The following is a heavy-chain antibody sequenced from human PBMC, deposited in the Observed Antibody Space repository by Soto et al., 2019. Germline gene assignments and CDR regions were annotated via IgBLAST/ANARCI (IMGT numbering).Heavy chain of an antibody. Sequence: SETLSLTCTVSGGSISSGGYYWSWIRQHPGKGLEWIGYIYYSGSTYYNPSLKSRVTISVDTSKNQFSLKLSSVTAADRAVFYCARDIGVAARDRGMAVWGQGTTVPVSS. CDR1: GGSISSGGYY. D-gene: IGHD6-6*01. CDR3: ARDIGVAARDRGMAV. CDR2: IYYSGST. J-gene: IGHJ6*02. V-gene: IGHV4-31*03.